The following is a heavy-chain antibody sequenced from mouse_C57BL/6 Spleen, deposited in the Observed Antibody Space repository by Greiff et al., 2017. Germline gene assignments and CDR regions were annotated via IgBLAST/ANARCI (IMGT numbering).Heavy chain of an antibody. CDR3: ARKELGRGGFAY. J-gene: IGHJ3*01. V-gene: IGHV1-34*01. D-gene: IGHD4-1*01. CDR1: GYTFTDYY. Sequence: EVKLVESGPELVKPGASVKMSCKASGYTFTDYYMHWVKQSHGKSLEWIGYIYPNNGGNGYNQKFKGKATLTVDKSSSTAYMEIRSLTSEDSAVYYCARKELGRGGFAYWGQGTLVTVSA. CDR2: IYPNNGGN.